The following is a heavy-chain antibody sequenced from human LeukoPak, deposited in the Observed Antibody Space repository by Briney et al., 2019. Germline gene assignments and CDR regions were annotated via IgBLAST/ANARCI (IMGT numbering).Heavy chain of an antibody. J-gene: IGHJ4*02. D-gene: IGHD1-26*01. CDR3: AKDKQNDGKWDIDF. CDR2: ILYAGDGE. Sequence: PGRSLRPACAAAGFIFIGFTMSWVRQAPRKRMDWVSSILYAGDGEVYAASVKGRFTISQDSSKNKVFLQMNSLRAEDTAVYYCAKDKQNDGKWDIDFWGQGVLVTASS. V-gene: IGHV3-23*01. CDR1: GFIFIGFT.